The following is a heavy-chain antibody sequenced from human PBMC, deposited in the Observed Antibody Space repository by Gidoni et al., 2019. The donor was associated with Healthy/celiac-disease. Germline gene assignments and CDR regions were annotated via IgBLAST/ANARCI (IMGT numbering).Heavy chain of an antibody. CDR1: GFTFHSYA. CDR3: ARDQITDRQQWLVHGMDV. J-gene: IGHJ6*02. Sequence: QVQLVASGGGVVQPGRSLSLSCSASGFTFHSYARHWVRQAPGKGLEWVAVISYDGSNKYYADSVKGRFTISRDNSKNTLYLQMNSLRAEDTAVYYCARDQITDRQQWLVHGMDVWGQGTTVTVSS. V-gene: IGHV3-30*04. D-gene: IGHD6-19*01. CDR2: ISYDGSNK.